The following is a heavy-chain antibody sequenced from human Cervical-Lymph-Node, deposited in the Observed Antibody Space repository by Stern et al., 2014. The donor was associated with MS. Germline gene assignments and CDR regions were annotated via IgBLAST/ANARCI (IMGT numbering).Heavy chain of an antibody. CDR2: LNPNDGGT. D-gene: IGHD6-13*01. Sequence: VQLEESGAELEKPGASVTVSCKASGYTFTAHYMHWVRQAPGPGLEWMTWLNPNDGGTKYAPKCQGRVTMTRDTSTSTAYMELSGLRSDDTAVYFCARGTGSSWFDYWGQGTLVTVSS. CDR3: ARGTGSSWFDY. J-gene: IGHJ4*02. V-gene: IGHV1-2*02. CDR1: GYTFTAHY.